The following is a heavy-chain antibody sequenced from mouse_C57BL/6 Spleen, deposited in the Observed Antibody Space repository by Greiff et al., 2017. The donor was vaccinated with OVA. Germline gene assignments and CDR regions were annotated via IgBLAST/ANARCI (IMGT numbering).Heavy chain of an antibody. J-gene: IGHJ4*01. CDR1: GYSITSGYY. D-gene: IGHD2-2*01. CDR2: ISYDGSN. Sequence: VQLQQSGPGLVKPSQSLSLTCSVTGYSITSGYYWNWIRQFPGNQLEWMGYISYDGSNNYHPSLKNRISLTRDTSKNQFFLKLNSVTTEDTATYDCARGYGYDYAMDYWGQGTSVTVSS. CDR3: ARGYGYDYAMDY. V-gene: IGHV3-6*01.